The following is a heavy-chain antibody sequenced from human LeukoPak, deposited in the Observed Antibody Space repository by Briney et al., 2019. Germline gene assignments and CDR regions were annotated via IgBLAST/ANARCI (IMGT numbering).Heavy chain of an antibody. Sequence: SETLSLTCTVSGGSISSYYWSWIRQPPGKGLEWIAYIYYSGSTNYNPSLKSRVTISVDTSKNQFSLKLSSVTAADTAVYYCARHEDSSGWYALDYWGQGTLVTVSS. V-gene: IGHV4-59*08. CDR2: IYYSGST. J-gene: IGHJ4*02. D-gene: IGHD6-19*01. CDR3: ARHEDSSGWYALDY. CDR1: GGSISSYY.